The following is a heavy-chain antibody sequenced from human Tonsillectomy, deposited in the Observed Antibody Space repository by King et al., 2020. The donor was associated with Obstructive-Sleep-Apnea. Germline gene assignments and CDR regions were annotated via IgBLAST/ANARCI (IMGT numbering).Heavy chain of an antibody. Sequence: VQLVESGGGLVQPGGSLRRACAASGFTFSSYAMSWVRQAPGKGLEWVAAISGSGGCTYYADSVKGRFTISRDNSKNTLYLQMNSLRAEDTAVYYCAKGDSSGYSEYFQHWGQGTLVTVSS. CDR3: AKGDSSGYSEYFQH. CDR2: ISGSGGCT. V-gene: IGHV3-23*04. CDR1: GFTFSSYA. D-gene: IGHD3-22*01. J-gene: IGHJ1*01.